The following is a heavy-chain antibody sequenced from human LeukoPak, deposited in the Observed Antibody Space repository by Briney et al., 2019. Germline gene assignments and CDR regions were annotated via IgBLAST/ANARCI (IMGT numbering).Heavy chain of an antibody. D-gene: IGHD5-12*01. CDR3: ARDNGGYGFDY. J-gene: IGHJ4*02. CDR2: ISSSSYI. Sequence: GGSLRLSRAASGFTFSSYSMNWVRQAPGKGLGWVSSISSSSYIYYADSVKGRFTISRDNAKNSLYLQMNSLRAEDTAVYYCARDNGGYGFDYWGQGTLVTVSS. CDR1: GFTFSSYS. V-gene: IGHV3-21*01.